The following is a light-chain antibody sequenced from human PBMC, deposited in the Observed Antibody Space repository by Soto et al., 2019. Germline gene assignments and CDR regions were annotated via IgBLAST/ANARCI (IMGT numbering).Light chain of an antibody. CDR2: GAS. V-gene: IGKV3-15*01. CDR1: QTINSA. CDR3: QQYHYWWT. J-gene: IGKJ1*01. Sequence: EIVLTQSPATLSVSPGDRATLSCRASQTINSALAWYQQKPGQAPRLLIYGASTRATAIADRFSASGSGTDFTLTISSLQSEGSAVYYCQQYHYWWTFGQGTKVEIK.